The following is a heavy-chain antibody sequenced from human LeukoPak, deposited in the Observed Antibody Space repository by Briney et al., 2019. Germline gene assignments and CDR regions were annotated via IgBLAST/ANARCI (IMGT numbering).Heavy chain of an antibody. V-gene: IGHV1-69*04. CDR3: ARSITIFGVGRENWFDP. D-gene: IGHD3-3*01. CDR2: IIPILGIA. Sequence: GASVKVSCKASGGTFSSYAISWVRQAPGQGLEWMGRIIPILGIANYAQKFQGRVTITADRSTSTAYMELSSLRSEDTAVYYCARSITIFGVGRENWFDPWGQGTLVTVSS. CDR1: GGTFSSYA. J-gene: IGHJ5*02.